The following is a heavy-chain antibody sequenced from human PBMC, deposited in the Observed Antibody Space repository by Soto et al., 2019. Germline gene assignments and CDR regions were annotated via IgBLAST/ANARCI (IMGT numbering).Heavy chain of an antibody. CDR1: GFTFSSYA. J-gene: IGHJ4*02. Sequence: ESGGGVVQPGRSLRLSCAASGFTFSSYAMHWVRQAPGKELEWVAVISYDGSNKYYADSVKGRFTISRDNSKNTLYLQMNSLRAEDTAVYYCARAAGYSSSSASLDYWGQGTLVTVSS. CDR3: ARAAGYSSSSASLDY. D-gene: IGHD6-13*01. CDR2: ISYDGSNK. V-gene: IGHV3-30-3*01.